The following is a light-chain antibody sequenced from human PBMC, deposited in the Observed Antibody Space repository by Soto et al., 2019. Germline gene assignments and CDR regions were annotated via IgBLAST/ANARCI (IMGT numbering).Light chain of an antibody. V-gene: IGKV1-33*01. CDR1: QDISNY. CDR2: DAS. Sequence: DLQMTQSPSSLSASVGDRVTITCQASQDISNYLNWYQQKPGKAPKLLIYDASNLETGVPSRFSGSGSGTDFTFTISSLQPEDIATYYCQQYNSYWTFGQGTKVEIK. CDR3: QQYNSYWT. J-gene: IGKJ1*01.